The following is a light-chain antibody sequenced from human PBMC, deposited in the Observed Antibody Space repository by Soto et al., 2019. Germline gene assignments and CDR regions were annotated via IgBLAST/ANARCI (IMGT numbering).Light chain of an antibody. CDR2: DAS. Sequence: AIQLNHSPSPLPASMGDRVTITCRARQVIISYFAWYQQKPGKAQMLLIYDASTLKGGVPSRFSGSGSGTEFTLTISSLQPDHVATYYCQHGIMYSATFGPGTKVDIK. J-gene: IGKJ3*01. CDR3: QHGIMYSAT. V-gene: IGKV1-13*02. CDR1: QVIISY.